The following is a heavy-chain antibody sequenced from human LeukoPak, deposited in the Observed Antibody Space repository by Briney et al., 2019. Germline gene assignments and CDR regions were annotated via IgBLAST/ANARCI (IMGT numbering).Heavy chain of an antibody. V-gene: IGHV3-7*01. D-gene: IGHD1-7*01. J-gene: IGHJ4*02. CDR3: ARGWNYAFRFYY. CDR1: GFTFSDYW. Sequence: GGSLRLSCAASGFTFSDYWRTWVRQAPGKGLEWVAHIKQDGSEKYYVDSVKGRFTISRDNAKNLLYLQMSSLRAEDTAVYYCARGWNYAFRFYYWGQGTLVTVSS. CDR2: IKQDGSEK.